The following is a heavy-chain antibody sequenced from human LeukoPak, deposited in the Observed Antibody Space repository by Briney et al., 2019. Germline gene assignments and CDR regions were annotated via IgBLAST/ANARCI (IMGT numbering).Heavy chain of an antibody. Sequence: GGSLRLSCAASGFTVSSYSMNWVRQAPGKGLEWVSSISSDSNFIYYADSLKGRFTISRDNAKNSLYLQMNSLRAEDTAVYYCAGFETVAANWFDPWGQGTLVTVSS. CDR1: GFTVSSYS. V-gene: IGHV3-21*01. D-gene: IGHD6-19*01. CDR2: ISSDSNFI. CDR3: AGFETVAANWFDP. J-gene: IGHJ5*02.